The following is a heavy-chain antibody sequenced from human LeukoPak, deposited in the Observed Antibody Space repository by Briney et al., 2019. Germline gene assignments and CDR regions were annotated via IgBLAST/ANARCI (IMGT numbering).Heavy chain of an antibody. CDR3: ARDYYDSSGYYHLDY. J-gene: IGHJ4*02. Sequence: GGSLNVSCKASGYTFTSYGISWVRQAPGQGLEWMGWISAYNGNTNYAQKLQGRVTMTTDTSTSTAYMELRSLRSDDTAVYYCARDYYDSSGYYHLDYWGQGTLVTVSS. D-gene: IGHD3-22*01. V-gene: IGHV1-18*01. CDR1: GYTFTSYG. CDR2: ISAYNGNT.